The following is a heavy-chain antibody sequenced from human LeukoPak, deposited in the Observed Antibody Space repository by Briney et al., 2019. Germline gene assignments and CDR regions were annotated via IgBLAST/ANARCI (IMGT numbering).Heavy chain of an antibody. J-gene: IGHJ5*02. CDR1: GGSINNYY. CDR3: ARESSSWYGGFDP. V-gene: IGHV4-4*07. D-gene: IGHD6-13*01. Sequence: PSETLSLTCTVSGGSINNYYWSWIRQPAGKGLGWIGRIYTRGSTNYNPSLKSRVTISVDTSKNQFSLKLSSVTAADTAVYYCARESSSWYGGFDPWGQGTLVTVSS. CDR2: IYTRGST.